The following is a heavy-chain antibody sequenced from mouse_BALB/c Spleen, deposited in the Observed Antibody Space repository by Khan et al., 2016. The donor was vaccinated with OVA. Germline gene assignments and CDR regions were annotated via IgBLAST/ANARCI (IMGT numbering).Heavy chain of an antibody. J-gene: IGHJ3*01. Sequence: VQLQQSGTELAKPGASVKMSCTASGFNFKDTYMHWVKQRPEQGLDWIGRIDPANGNTKSNPKFQGKATITADTSSNTAYLQLSSPTSEDSAVYDCDSYYGGGFAYWGQGTLVTVSA. CDR3: DSYYGGGFAY. V-gene: IGHV14-3*02. D-gene: IGHD1-1*01. CDR2: IDPANGNT. CDR1: GFNFKDTY.